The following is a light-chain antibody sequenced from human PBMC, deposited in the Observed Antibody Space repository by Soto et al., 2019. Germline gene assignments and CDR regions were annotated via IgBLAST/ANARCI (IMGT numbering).Light chain of an antibody. CDR3: QQYDSTPPT. CDR1: QSVNSNY. V-gene: IGKV3-20*01. CDR2: GSS. J-gene: IGKJ1*01. Sequence: EIVLTQSPGTLSLSPGERATLSCRASQSVNSNYLACYQRKPCQAPRLLIYGSSNRTTDIPYRFSASGSGTDFTLTITRLEAEDFAVYYCQQYDSTPPTFGQGTKVEVK.